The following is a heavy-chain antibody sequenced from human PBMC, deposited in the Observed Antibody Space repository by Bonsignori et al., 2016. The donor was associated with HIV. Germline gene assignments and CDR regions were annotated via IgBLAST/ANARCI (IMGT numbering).Heavy chain of an antibody. CDR2: VDPKDGET. CDR3: ATLGLGGGSAYFNVDTDYYFDH. D-gene: IGHD3-3*01. J-gene: IGHJ4*02. Sequence: EVQLVQSGAEVRKPGVTVKISCKVSGYRFTDYFIHWVQQAPGKGLEWMGLVDPKDGETIYAENFHGRVTMTADTSIDTAYMELSSLRSEDTAVYYCATLGLGGGSAYFNVDTDYYFDHWGQGTLVTVSS. CDR1: GYRFTDYF. V-gene: IGHV1-69-2*01.